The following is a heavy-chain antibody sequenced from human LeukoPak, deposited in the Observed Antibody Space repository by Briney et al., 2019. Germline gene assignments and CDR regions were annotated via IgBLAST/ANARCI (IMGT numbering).Heavy chain of an antibody. J-gene: IGHJ5*01. D-gene: IGHD4-17*01. Sequence: GGSLRLSCTVSGFTVSSNSMSWVRQAPGKGLEWVSFIYSDNTHYSDSVKGRFTISRDNSKNTLYLQMNSLRADDTAVYYCAKESTVTPGNVNWFDSWGQGTLVTVSS. V-gene: IGHV3-53*01. CDR3: AKESTVTPGNVNWFDS. CDR2: IYSDNT. CDR1: GFTVSSNS.